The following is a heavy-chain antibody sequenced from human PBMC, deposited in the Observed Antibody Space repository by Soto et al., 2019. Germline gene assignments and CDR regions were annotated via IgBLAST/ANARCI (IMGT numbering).Heavy chain of an antibody. CDR2: IYPGDSDT. J-gene: IGHJ4*02. Sequence: GGSLKISCKGSGYSFTSYWIGWVRQMPGKGLEWMGIIYPGDSDTRYSPSFQGQVTISADKSISTAYLQWSSLKASDTAMYYCARSPYCSSTSCYPRYFDSWGQGTLVTVSS. CDR1: GYSFTSYW. V-gene: IGHV5-51*01. D-gene: IGHD2-2*01. CDR3: ARSPYCSSTSCYPRYFDS.